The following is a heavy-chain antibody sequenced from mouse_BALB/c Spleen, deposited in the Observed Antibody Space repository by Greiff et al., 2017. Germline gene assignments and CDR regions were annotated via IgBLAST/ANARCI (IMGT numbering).Heavy chain of an antibody. CDR2: SRNKANDYTT. CDR3: ARDAWYGNYVDY. Sequence: EVKVVESGGGLVQPGGSLRLSCATSGFTFSDFYMEWVRQPPGKRLEWIAASRNKANDYTTEYSASVKGRFIVSRDTSQSILYLQMNALRAEDTAIYYCARDAWYGNYVDYWGQGTTLTVSS. V-gene: IGHV7-1*02. D-gene: IGHD2-10*02. CDR1: GFTFSDFY. J-gene: IGHJ2*01.